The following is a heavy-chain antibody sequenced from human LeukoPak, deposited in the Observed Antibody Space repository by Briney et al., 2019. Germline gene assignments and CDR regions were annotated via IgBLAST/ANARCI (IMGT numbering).Heavy chain of an antibody. CDR1: GFTVSSNY. Sequence: GGSLRLSCAASGFTVSSNYMSWARQAPGKGLEWVSVIYSGGSTYYADSVKGRFTISRDNSKNTLYLQMNSLRAEDTAVYYCARDPTAYDSSGLFGYWGQGTLVTVSS. D-gene: IGHD3-22*01. J-gene: IGHJ4*02. V-gene: IGHV3-53*05. CDR3: ARDPTAYDSSGLFGY. CDR2: IYSGGST.